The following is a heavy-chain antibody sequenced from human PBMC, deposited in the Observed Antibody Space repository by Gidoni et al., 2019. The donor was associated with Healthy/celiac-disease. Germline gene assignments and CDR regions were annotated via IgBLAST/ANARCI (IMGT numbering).Heavy chain of an antibody. D-gene: IGHD3-10*01. CDR2: IYHSGST. J-gene: IGHJ4*02. Sequence: QLQQQESGPGLLKLPGTLSLTCAASGGSVSSSNWWSWVRQPPGKGLEWIGEIYHSGSTNYHPSLKSRVTISVDKSKNQFSLKLSSVTAADTAVYYCVWSGFGELFLYYFDYWGQGTLVTVSS. CDR1: GGSVSSSNW. CDR3: VWSGFGELFLYYFDY. V-gene: IGHV4-4*03.